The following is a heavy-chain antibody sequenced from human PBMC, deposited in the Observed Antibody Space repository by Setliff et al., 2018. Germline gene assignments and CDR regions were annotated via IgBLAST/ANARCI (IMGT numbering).Heavy chain of an antibody. D-gene: IGHD3-22*01. CDR3: ARNYDSSGYSKSHLGYYYYGMDV. CDR2: INPSGGST. Sequence: GASVKVSCKASGYTFTSYYMHWVRQAPGQGLEWMGIINPSGGSTSYAQKFQGRVTMTRDTSTSTVYMEMSSLRSEDTALYYCARNYDSSGYSKSHLGYYYYGMDVWGQGTTVTVSS. CDR1: GYTFTSYY. V-gene: IGHV1-46*01. J-gene: IGHJ6*02.